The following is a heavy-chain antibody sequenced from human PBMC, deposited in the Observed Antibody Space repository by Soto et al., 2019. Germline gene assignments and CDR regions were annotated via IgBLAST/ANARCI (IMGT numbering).Heavy chain of an antibody. D-gene: IGHD3-10*01. CDR3: AMGKLLWFGELFARARDAFDI. J-gene: IGHJ3*02. Sequence: QVQLQQWGAGLLKPSETLSLTCAVYGGSFSGYYWSWIRQPPGKGLEWIGEINHSGSTNYNPSLKSRVTISVDTSKNQFSLKLSSVTAADTAVYYCAMGKLLWFGELFARARDAFDIWGQGTMVTVSS. V-gene: IGHV4-34*01. CDR2: INHSGST. CDR1: GGSFSGYY.